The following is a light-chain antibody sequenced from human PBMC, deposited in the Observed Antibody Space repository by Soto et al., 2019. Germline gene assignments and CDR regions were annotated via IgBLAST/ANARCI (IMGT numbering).Light chain of an antibody. J-gene: IGLJ1*01. V-gene: IGLV2-14*01. CDR3: TAFSANRVYL. CDR1: SNDIGTYDY. CDR2: GVH. Sequence: ALSHPISVCGSPGQSITISCTANSNDIGTYDYVCWYQQHPGKAPRLLIHGVHNRSPGISGRFSASKSGLTASLTISGLQAEAEADYYCTAFSANRVYLFGPGTKVTVL.